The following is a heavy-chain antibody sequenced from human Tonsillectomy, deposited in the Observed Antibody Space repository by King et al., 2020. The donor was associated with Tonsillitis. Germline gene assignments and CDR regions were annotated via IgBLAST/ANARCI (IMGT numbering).Heavy chain of an antibody. Sequence: VQLVESGGGLVQPGGSLRLSCAASGFTVSSNYMSWVRQAPGKGLEWVSVIYSGGSTYYADSVKGRFTISRDNSKNTLYLQMNSLRAEDTAVYYCARASMPPSDYGDYRAHYYYYGMDVWGQGTTVTVSS. J-gene: IGHJ6*02. V-gene: IGHV3-66*01. CDR3: ARASMPPSDYGDYRAHYYYYGMDV. D-gene: IGHD4-17*01. CDR2: IYSGGST. CDR1: GFTVSSNY.